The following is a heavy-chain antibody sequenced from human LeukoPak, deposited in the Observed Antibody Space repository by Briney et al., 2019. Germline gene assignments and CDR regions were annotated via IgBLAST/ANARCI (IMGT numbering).Heavy chain of an antibody. V-gene: IGHV4-30-2*01. CDR1: GGSISSGGYY. J-gene: IGHJ4*02. CDR2: IYHSGST. CDR3: CGSGWFAGPFGY. D-gene: IGHD6-19*01. Sequence: SETLSLTCTVSGGSISSGGYYWSWVRQPPGKGLEWIGYIYHSGSTYYNPSLNSRVTISVDTSKNQFSLKLTSVTAADTAVYYCCGSGWFAGPFGYWGQGALVTVSS.